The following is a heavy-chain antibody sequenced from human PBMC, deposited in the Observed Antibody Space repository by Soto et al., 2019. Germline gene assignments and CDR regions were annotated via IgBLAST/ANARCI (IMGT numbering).Heavy chain of an antibody. Sequence: QVQLVQSGAEVKKPGSSVKVSCKASGGTFSSYTISWVRQAPGQGLEWMGRIIPFLGIANYAQKFQGRVTITADKSTSTAYMELSSLRSEDTAVYYCARKYGDDAFDIWGQGTMVTVSS. D-gene: IGHD4-17*01. V-gene: IGHV1-69*02. J-gene: IGHJ3*02. CDR2: IIPFLGIA. CDR3: ARKYGDDAFDI. CDR1: GGTFSSYT.